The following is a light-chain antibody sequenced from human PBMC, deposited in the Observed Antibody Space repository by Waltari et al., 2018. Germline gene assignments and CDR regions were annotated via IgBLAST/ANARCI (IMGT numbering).Light chain of an antibody. Sequence: EIVLTQSPATLSFSPGERATLSCRASQSINTYLAWYQHKPGQAPRLLIYDASNRATGVPARFSGSGSGTEFILSISSLEPEDFAIYYCQQRRNWEFSFGQGTKLEIK. CDR3: QQRRNWEFS. V-gene: IGKV3-11*01. CDR2: DAS. J-gene: IGKJ2*03. CDR1: QSINTY.